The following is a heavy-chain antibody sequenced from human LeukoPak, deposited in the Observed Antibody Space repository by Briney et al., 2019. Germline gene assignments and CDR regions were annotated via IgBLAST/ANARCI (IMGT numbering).Heavy chain of an antibody. D-gene: IGHD3-10*01. J-gene: IGHJ4*02. CDR1: GGSIRSYY. Sequence: KPSETLSLTCTVSGGSIRSYYWSWLRQPAGKGLEWIGRIYTSGSTNYNPSLKSRVTMSVDTSKNQFSLKLSSVTAADTAVYYCARDRRGTIYYFDYWDQGTLVTVSS. V-gene: IGHV4-4*07. CDR3: ARDRRGTIYYFDY. CDR2: IYTSGST.